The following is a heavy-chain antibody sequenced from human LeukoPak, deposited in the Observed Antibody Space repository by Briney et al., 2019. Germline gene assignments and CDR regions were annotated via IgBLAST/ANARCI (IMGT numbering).Heavy chain of an antibody. Sequence: GGSLRLSCVASGFTFSSYGMHWVRQAPGKGLEWVAVIWYDGSNKYYADSVKGRFTISRDNSKNTLYLQMNSLRAEDTAVYYCARPHIAVAGTCYFDYWGQGTLVTVSS. CDR1: GFTFSSYG. V-gene: IGHV3-33*01. CDR2: IWYDGSNK. D-gene: IGHD6-19*01. CDR3: ARPHIAVAGTCYFDY. J-gene: IGHJ4*02.